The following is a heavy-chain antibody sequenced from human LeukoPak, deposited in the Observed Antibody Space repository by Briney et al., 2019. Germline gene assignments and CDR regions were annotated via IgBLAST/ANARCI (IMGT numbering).Heavy chain of an antibody. CDR2: IYYSGST. Sequence: SETLSLTCTVFGGSISSSSYYWGWIRQPPGKGLEWIGSIYYSGSTYYNPSLKSRVTISVDTSKNQFSLKLNSVTAADTAVYYCARDRLAYYDSSGYAFDYWGQGTLVTVSS. J-gene: IGHJ4*02. CDR1: GGSISSSSYY. D-gene: IGHD3-22*01. V-gene: IGHV4-39*07. CDR3: ARDRLAYYDSSGYAFDY.